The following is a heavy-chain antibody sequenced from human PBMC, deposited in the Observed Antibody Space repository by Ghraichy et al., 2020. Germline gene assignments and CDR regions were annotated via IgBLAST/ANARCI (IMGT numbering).Heavy chain of an antibody. CDR3: ARAASDFWSGYKGLYYFDY. V-gene: IGHV4-4*02. CDR2: IYHSGST. CDR1: GGSISSSNW. J-gene: IGHJ4*02. D-gene: IGHD3-3*01. Sequence: SETLSLTCAVSGGSISSSNWWSWVRQPPGKGLEWIGEIYHSGSTNYNPSLKSRVTISVDKSKNQFSLKLSSVTAADTAVYYCARAASDFWSGYKGLYYFDYWGQGTLVTVSS.